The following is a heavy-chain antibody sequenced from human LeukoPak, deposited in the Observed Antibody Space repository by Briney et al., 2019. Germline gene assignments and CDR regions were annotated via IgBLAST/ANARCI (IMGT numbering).Heavy chain of an antibody. Sequence: WNGVDKGYADSVKGRFTIFRDNAKNSMYLQMNSLRIEDTALYYCSKDISAGGLDVWGRGTLVSVSS. CDR2: WNGVDK. V-gene: IGHV3-9*01. D-gene: IGHD3/OR15-3a*01. J-gene: IGHJ2*01. CDR3: SKDISAGGLDV.